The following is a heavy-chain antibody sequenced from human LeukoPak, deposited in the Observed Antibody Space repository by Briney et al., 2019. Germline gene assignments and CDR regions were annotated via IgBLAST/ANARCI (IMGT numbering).Heavy chain of an antibody. CDR2: INPNSGGT. CDR1: GYTFTGYY. V-gene: IGHV1-2*02. J-gene: IGHJ4*02. Sequence: ASVKVSCKASGYTFTGYYMHWVRQAPGQGLEWMGWINPNSGGTNYAQKFQGRVTMTRDTSISTAYMEPSRLRSDDTAVYYCARPRDGYNSFDYWGRGTLVTVSS. CDR3: ARPRDGYNSFDY. D-gene: IGHD5-24*01.